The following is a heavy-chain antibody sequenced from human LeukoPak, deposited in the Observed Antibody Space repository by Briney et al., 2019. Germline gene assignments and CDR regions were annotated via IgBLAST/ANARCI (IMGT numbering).Heavy chain of an antibody. V-gene: IGHV3-7*01. CDR2: IKQDGSEK. D-gene: IGHD3-22*01. J-gene: IGHJ6*03. CDR1: GFTFSNYW. Sequence: GGSLRLSCAASGFTFSNYWMSWVRQAPGKGLEWVANIKQDGSEKYYVDSVKGRFTISRDNAKNSLYLQMNSLRAEDTAVYYCAIVYYDSSGYLRLYYYCYYMDVWGKGTTVTVSS. CDR3: AIVYYDSSGYLRLYYYCYYMDV.